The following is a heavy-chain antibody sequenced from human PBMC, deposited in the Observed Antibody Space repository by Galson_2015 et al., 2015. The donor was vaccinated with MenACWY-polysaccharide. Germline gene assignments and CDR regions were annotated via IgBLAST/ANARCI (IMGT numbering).Heavy chain of an antibody. V-gene: IGHV3-21*01. D-gene: IGHD3-10*01. CDR1: GFTFSSYR. J-gene: IGHJ6*02. Sequence: SLRLSCAASGFTFSSYRMNWVRQAPGKGLEWVSSISSSSSYIYYADSVKGRFTISRDIAKNSLYLQMNSLRAEDTAVYYCAINTFGENRYYYGIDVSNQATTVTVSS. CDR2: ISSSSSYI. CDR3: AINTFGENRYYYGIDV.